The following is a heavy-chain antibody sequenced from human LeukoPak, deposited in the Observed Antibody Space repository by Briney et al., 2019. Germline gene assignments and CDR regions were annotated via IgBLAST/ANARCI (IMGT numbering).Heavy chain of an antibody. Sequence: SETLSLTCTVSGGSISSYYWSWIRQPPGKGLEWIGYIHNSGSTNYKPSLKSRVTISVDTSKNQFSLKLSSVTAADTAVYYCARVDPDSSSTLEVFDYWGQGTLVTVSS. CDR2: IHNSGST. V-gene: IGHV4-59*13. CDR1: GGSISSYY. D-gene: IGHD6-6*01. J-gene: IGHJ4*02. CDR3: ARVDPDSSSTLEVFDY.